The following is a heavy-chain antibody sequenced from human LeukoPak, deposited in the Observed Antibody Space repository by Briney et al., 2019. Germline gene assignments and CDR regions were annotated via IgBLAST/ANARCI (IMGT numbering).Heavy chain of an antibody. CDR1: GFTFSSYE. D-gene: IGHD3-22*01. V-gene: IGHV3-21*01. Sequence: GGSLRLSCAASGFTFSSYEMNWVRQAPGKGLEWVSSISSSSSYIYYADSVKGRFTISRDNAKNSLYLQMNSLRAEDTAVYYCARAGSSGYYQWFDYWGQGTLVTVSS. CDR2: ISSSSSYI. CDR3: ARAGSSGYYQWFDY. J-gene: IGHJ4*02.